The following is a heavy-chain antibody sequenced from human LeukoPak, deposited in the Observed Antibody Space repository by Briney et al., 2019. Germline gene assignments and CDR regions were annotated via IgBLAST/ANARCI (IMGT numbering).Heavy chain of an antibody. D-gene: IGHD6-6*01. J-gene: IGHJ4*02. Sequence: ASVKVSCKASGYAFTSYYMHWVRQAPGQGLEWMGIIDPSGGSTSYAQKFQGRVTMTRDTSTSTVYMELSSLRSEDTAVYYCARTGIAARAHFDYWGQGTLVTVSS. CDR2: IDPSGGST. V-gene: IGHV1-46*01. CDR1: GYAFTSYY. CDR3: ARTGIAARAHFDY.